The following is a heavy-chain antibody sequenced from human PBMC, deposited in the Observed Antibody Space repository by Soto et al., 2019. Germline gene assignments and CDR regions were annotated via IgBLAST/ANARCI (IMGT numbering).Heavy chain of an antibody. D-gene: IGHD3-10*01. J-gene: IGHJ5*02. CDR2: INHSGST. CDR3: ATLKPLITMVRGVNWFDP. CDR1: GGSFSGYY. V-gene: IGHV4-34*01. Sequence: SETLSLTCAVYGGSFSGYYWSWIRQPPGKGLEWIGEINHSGSTNYNPSLKSRVTISVDTSKNQFSLKLSSVTAADTAVFYCATLKPLITMVRGVNWFDPWGQETLVTVSS.